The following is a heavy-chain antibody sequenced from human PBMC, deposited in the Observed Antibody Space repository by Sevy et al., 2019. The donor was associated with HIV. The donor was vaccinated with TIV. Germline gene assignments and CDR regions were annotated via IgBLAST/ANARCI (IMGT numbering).Heavy chain of an antibody. CDR1: GYTFTNYW. V-gene: IGHV5-51*01. Sequence: GESLKISCKVSGYTFTNYWIGWVRQMPGKGLEWMGTIYPADSDTRYNPSFEGRVTISADMSISTADLQWTSLKASDSAIYYCVRHRPLTGAILNGSLDFWGQGTLVTVSS. CDR3: VRHRPLTGAILNGSLDF. CDR2: IYPADSDT. D-gene: IGHD3-9*01. J-gene: IGHJ4*02.